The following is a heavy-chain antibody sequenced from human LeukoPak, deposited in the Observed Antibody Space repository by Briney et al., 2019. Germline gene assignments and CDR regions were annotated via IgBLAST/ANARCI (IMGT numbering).Heavy chain of an antibody. V-gene: IGHV3-66*01. Sequence: PGGSLRLSCAASGFTVSSNYMSWVRQAPGKGLEWVSVIYSGGSTYYADSVKGRFTISRDNSKNTLYLQMNSLRAEDTAVYYCARTKATDQYYYYYYGMDVWGQGTTVTVSS. D-gene: IGHD5-24*01. CDR1: GFTVSSNY. CDR3: ARTKATDQYYYYYYGMDV. CDR2: IYSGGST. J-gene: IGHJ6*02.